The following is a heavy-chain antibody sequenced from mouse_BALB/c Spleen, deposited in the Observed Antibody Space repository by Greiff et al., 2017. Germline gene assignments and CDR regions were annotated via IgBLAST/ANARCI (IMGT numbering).Heavy chain of an antibody. Sequence: QVQLQQSGAELARPGASVKMSCKASGYTFTSYTMHWVKQRPGQGLEWIGYINPSSGYTNYNQKFKDKATLTADKSSSTAYMQLSSLTSEDSAVYYCARSHDGYYAMDYWGQGTSVTVSS. J-gene: IGHJ4*01. CDR1: GYTFTSYT. D-gene: IGHD2-3*01. V-gene: IGHV1-4*01. CDR2: INPSSGYT. CDR3: ARSHDGYYAMDY.